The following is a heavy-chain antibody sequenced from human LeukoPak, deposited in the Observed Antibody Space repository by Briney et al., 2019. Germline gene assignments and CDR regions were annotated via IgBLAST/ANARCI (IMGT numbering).Heavy chain of an antibody. CDR3: ASRLMTTVSYFDC. V-gene: IGHV3-66*01. D-gene: IGHD4-11*01. CDR1: GFTVSSNY. CDR2: LYSGGGT. Sequence: GGSLRLSCAASGFTVSSNYMSWVRQAPGKGLEWGLILYSGGGTYYSDSVKGRFTIFRDNSKNTLYLQMNSLRAEDTAVYYCASRLMTTVSYFDCWGQGTLVTVSS. J-gene: IGHJ4*02.